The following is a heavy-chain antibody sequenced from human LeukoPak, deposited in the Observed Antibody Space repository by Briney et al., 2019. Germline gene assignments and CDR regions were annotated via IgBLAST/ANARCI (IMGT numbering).Heavy chain of an antibody. CDR1: GGSFSGYY. CDR3: AREVGGSGSNPPPLDY. CDR2: INHSGST. V-gene: IGHV4-34*01. Sequence: SETLSLTCAVYGGSFSGYYWSWIRQPPGKGLEWIGEINHSGSTNYNPSLKSRVTISVDTSKNQFSLKLSPVTAADTAVYYCAREVGGSGSNPPPLDYWGQGTLVTVSS. J-gene: IGHJ4*02. D-gene: IGHD2-15*01.